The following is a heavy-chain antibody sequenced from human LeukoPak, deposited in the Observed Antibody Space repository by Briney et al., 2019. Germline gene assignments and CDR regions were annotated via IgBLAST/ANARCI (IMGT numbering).Heavy chain of an antibody. J-gene: IGHJ4*02. CDR3: ARYVVYGSAFYSFDY. V-gene: IGHV4-39*01. CDR1: GGSISISSYF. D-gene: IGHD3-10*01. CDR2: INYSVST. Sequence: SETLSLTCTVSGGSISISSYFWRWVRQPPGEGLEWIASINYSVSTYYNPSLKSRVTISVDTSKNPFSLKLSSVTAADTTVYYCARYVVYGSAFYSFDYWGQGTLVTASS.